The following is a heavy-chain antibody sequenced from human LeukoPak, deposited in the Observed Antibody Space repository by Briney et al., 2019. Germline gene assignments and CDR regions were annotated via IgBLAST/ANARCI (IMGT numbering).Heavy chain of an antibody. CDR3: ARHERDYGDFDY. V-gene: IGHV4-39*01. Sequence: PPETLSLTCTVSGGSISSSSYYWGWIRQPPGKGLEWIGSMYYSGSTYYNLSLKSRVTISVDTSKNQFSLRLSSVTAADTAVYYCARHERDYGDFDYWGHGTLVTVSS. CDR2: MYYSGST. CDR1: GGSISSSSYY. D-gene: IGHD4-17*01. J-gene: IGHJ4*01.